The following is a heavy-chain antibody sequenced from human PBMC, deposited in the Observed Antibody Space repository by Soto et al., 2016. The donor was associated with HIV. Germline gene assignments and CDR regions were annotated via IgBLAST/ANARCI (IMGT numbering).Heavy chain of an antibody. J-gene: IGHJ4*02. CDR2: ISWNSGNI. CDR1: GFTFDDYA. D-gene: IGHD5-12*01. Sequence: EVHLVESGGGLVQPGRSLRLSCAASGFTFDDYAMHWVRQTPGKGLEWVSGISWNSGNIAYADSVKGRFTISRDNAKNSLYLQMNSLRTEDMALYYCAKEEIVATMRGDHYYFDYWGQGTLVTVSS. V-gene: IGHV3-9*03. CDR3: AKEEIVATMRGDHYYFDY.